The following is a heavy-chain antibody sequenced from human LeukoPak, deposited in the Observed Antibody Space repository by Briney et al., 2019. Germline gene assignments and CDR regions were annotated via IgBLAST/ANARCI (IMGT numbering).Heavy chain of an antibody. CDR1: GGSTSDYY. CDR3: ARGGTLFTYFDS. J-gene: IGHJ4*02. CDR2: IYYTGKP. V-gene: IGHV4-4*07. D-gene: IGHD3-10*02. Sequence: PSETLSLTCSVSGGSTSDYYWNWIRQPAGQGLEWLGRIYYTGKPAYNPSLESRLSMSLDTAKNQFSLKVTSVTAADTAVYYCARGGTLFTYFDSWGQGALVTVSS.